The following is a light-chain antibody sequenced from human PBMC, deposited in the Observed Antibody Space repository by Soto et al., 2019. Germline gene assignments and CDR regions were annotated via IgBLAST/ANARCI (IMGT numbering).Light chain of an antibody. V-gene: IGKV1-39*01. CDR2: AAS. J-gene: IGKJ4*01. CDR1: QSISSY. Sequence: DIKMTQSPSSLSASVEDRVTITCRPSQSISSYLNWYQQKPGKAPKLLIYAASSLQSGVPSRFSGSGSGTDFTLTISSLQPEDFATYYCQQSYSTPTFGGGTKVEIK. CDR3: QQSYSTPT.